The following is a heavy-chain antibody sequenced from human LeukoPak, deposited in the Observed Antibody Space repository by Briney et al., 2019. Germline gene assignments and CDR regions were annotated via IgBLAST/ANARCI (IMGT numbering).Heavy chain of an antibody. V-gene: IGHV3-48*04. CDR3: VRGTSHPV. Sequence: GGSLRLSCATSGFTFNSYTMNWVRQAPGAGLEWISSILSDSGTTIHYADSVRGRFTISRDNAKNSLFLQMNSLRVEDTAVYYCVRGTSHPVWGQGTTVTVSS. D-gene: IGHD1-14*01. CDR1: GFTFNSYT. J-gene: IGHJ3*01. CDR2: ILSDSGTTI.